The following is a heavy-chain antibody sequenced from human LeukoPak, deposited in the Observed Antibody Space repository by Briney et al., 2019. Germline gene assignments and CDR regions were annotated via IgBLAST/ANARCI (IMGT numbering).Heavy chain of an antibody. J-gene: IGHJ4*02. CDR3: ATSGYSGGWYFGY. D-gene: IGHD6-19*01. V-gene: IGHV4-59*12. CDR2: IYYSGST. Sequence: SETLSLTCTVSGGSISSYYWSWIRQPPGKGLEWIGYIYYSGSTNYNPSLKSRVTISVDTSKNQFSLKLSSVTAADTAVYYCATSGYSGGWYFGYWGQGTLVTVSS. CDR1: GGSISSYY.